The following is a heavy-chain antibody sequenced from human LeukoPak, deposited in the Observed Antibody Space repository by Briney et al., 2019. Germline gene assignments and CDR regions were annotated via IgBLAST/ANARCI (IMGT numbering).Heavy chain of an antibody. CDR3: ARITYYYDSSGYYSAFDY. CDR1: GGSISSGGYY. Sequence: PSETLSLTCTVSGGSISSGGYYWSWIRQPPGKGLEWIGYIYHSGSTYYNPSLKSRVTISVDTSKNQFSLKLSSVTAADTAVYYCARITYYYDSSGYYSAFDYWGQGTLVTVSS. D-gene: IGHD3-22*01. V-gene: IGHV4-30-2*02. CDR2: IYHSGST. J-gene: IGHJ4*02.